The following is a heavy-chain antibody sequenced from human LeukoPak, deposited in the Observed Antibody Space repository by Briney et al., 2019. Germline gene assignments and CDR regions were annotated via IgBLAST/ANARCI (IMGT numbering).Heavy chain of an antibody. CDR1: GYTLTELS. Sequence: ASVKVSCKVSGYTLTELSMHWVRQAPGKGLEWMGGFDPEDGETIYAQKFQGRVTMTEDTSTDTAYMELSSLRSEDTAVYYCATDYDQIAVAGHTSAFDYWGQGTLVTVSS. CDR2: FDPEDGET. J-gene: IGHJ4*02. V-gene: IGHV1-24*01. CDR3: ATDYDQIAVAGHTSAFDY. D-gene: IGHD6-19*01.